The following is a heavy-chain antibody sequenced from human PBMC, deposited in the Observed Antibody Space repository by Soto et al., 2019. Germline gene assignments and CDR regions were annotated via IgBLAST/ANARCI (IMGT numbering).Heavy chain of an antibody. V-gene: IGHV4-59*01. CDR2: IYYSGST. CDR1: GGSISSYY. J-gene: IGHJ6*03. D-gene: IGHD3-16*02. Sequence: SETLSLTCTVSGGSISSYYWSWIRQPPGKGLEWIGYIYYSGSTNYNPSLKSRVTISVDTSKNQFSLKLSSVTAADTAVYYCARGKGWGSYRSYYYYYYMDVWGKGTTVTVSS. CDR3: ARGKGWGSYRSYYYYYYMDV.